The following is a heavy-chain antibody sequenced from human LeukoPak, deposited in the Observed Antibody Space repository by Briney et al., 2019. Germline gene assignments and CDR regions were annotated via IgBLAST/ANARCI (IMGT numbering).Heavy chain of an antibody. CDR2: ISYDGSNK. CDR1: GFTFSSYG. V-gene: IGHV3-30*18. CDR3: AKDRIAVAGIFDY. D-gene: IGHD6-19*01. Sequence: GRSLRLSCAASGFTFSSYGMHWVRQAPGKGLEWVAVISYDGSNKYYADSVKGRFTISRDNSKNTLYLQMNSLRAEDTAVYYCAKDRIAVAGIFDYWGQGTLVTVSS. J-gene: IGHJ4*02.